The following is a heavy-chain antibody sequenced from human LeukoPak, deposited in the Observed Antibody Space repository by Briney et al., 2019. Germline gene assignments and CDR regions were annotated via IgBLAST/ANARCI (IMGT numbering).Heavy chain of an antibody. D-gene: IGHD2-2*01. Sequence: GRSLRLSCAASGFTFSSYAMSWVRQAPGKGLEWVSSISGSGGSTYYADSVKGRFTISRDNSKNTLYLQMNSLRAEDTAVYYCAKGRVPAARSNYYYYMDVWGKGTTVTVSS. V-gene: IGHV3-23*01. CDR3: AKGRVPAARSNYYYYMDV. CDR2: ISGSGGST. CDR1: GFTFSSYA. J-gene: IGHJ6*03.